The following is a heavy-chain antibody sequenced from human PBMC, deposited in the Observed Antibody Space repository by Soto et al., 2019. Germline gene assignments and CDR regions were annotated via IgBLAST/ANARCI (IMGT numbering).Heavy chain of an antibody. J-gene: IGHJ6*02. CDR3: ARGPVGGGNSPPYYYYGMDV. Sequence: SETLYLTCAVYGGSFNGYYWSWIRQPPGKGLEWIGEITHSGSTNYNPSLKSRVTISVDTSKNQFSLKLSSVTAADTAVYYCARGPVGGGNSPPYYYYGMDVWGQGTTVTVSS. V-gene: IGHV4-34*01. CDR1: GGSFNGYY. CDR2: ITHSGST. D-gene: IGHD2-21*02.